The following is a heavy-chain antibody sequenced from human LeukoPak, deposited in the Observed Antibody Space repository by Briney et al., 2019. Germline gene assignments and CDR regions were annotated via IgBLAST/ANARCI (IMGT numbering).Heavy chain of an antibody. D-gene: IGHD1-26*01. CDR2: IKQDGSEK. Sequence: GGSLRLSCAASGFTFSSYWMSWVRQAPGKGLEWVANIKQDGSEKYYVDSVKGRFTISRDNAKNSLYLQMNSLRAEDTAVYYCVSFSSGSYYFNPFDYWGQGTLVTVSS. V-gene: IGHV3-7*03. J-gene: IGHJ4*02. CDR3: VSFSSGSYYFNPFDY. CDR1: GFTFSSYW.